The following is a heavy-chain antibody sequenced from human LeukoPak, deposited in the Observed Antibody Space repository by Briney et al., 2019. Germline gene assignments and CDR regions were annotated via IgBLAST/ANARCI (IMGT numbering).Heavy chain of an antibody. CDR2: IYSGGST. D-gene: IGHD3/OR15-3a*01. V-gene: IGHV3-53*01. J-gene: IGHJ4*02. CDR3: ARDRFAFGLFDY. Sequence: GGSLRLSCAASGFTVSSNYMSWVRQAPGKGLEWVSVIYSGGSTYYADSVKCRFTISRDISKNTLYLQMNSLRAEDPAVYYCARDRFAFGLFDYWGQGTLVTVSS. CDR1: GFTVSSNY.